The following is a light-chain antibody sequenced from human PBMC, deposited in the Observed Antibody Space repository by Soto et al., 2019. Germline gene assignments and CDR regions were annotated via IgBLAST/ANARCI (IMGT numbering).Light chain of an antibody. CDR3: SSYTSSSTQV. CDR1: SSDVGGYNY. CDR2: EVS. Sequence: QSALTQPASVSGSPGQSITISCTGTSSDVGGYNYVSWYQQHPGKAPKLMIYEVSNRPSGVSNRFSGSKSGTTASLTISGLQAEDEDDYYCSSYTSSSTQVFGGGTQLTVL. J-gene: IGLJ2*01. V-gene: IGLV2-14*01.